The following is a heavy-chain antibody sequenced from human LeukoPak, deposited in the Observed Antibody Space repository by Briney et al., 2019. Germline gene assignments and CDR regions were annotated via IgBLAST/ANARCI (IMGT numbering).Heavy chain of an antibody. J-gene: IGHJ4*02. CDR3: AKNADIWYYDSSGYYQHFDY. CDR1: GFTFGSYG. V-gene: IGHV3-30*02. Sequence: GGSLRLSCAASGFTFGSYGMHWVRQAPGKGLEWVAFIRYDGSNKYYADSVKGRFTISRDNSKNTLYLQMNSLRAEDTAVYYCAKNADIWYYDSSGYYQHFDYWGQGTLVTVSS. CDR2: IRYDGSNK. D-gene: IGHD3-22*01.